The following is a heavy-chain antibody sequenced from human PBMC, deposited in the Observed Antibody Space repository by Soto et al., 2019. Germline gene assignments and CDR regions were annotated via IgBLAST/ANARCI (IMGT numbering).Heavy chain of an antibody. CDR2: LIPIFGAG. Sequence: QVQLVQSGAEVRKPGSSVKVSCKVSGGTFTNYVISWLRQAPGQGLEWMGGLIPIFGAGNLAQKFQGRVTITADESTSTVNMELSSLTSEDTAVSYCARGRSSPNFDPWGQGTLVTVSS. J-gene: IGHJ5*02. CDR1: GGTFTNYV. D-gene: IGHD6-6*01. V-gene: IGHV1-69*01. CDR3: ARGRSSPNFDP.